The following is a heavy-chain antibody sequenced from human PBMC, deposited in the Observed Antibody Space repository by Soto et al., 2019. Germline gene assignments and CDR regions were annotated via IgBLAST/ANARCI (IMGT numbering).Heavy chain of an antibody. D-gene: IGHD4-4*01. CDR1: GFTFSSYA. J-gene: IGHJ4*02. CDR3: ARSQTTVTTSDY. CDR2: ISYDGSSK. Sequence: GGSLRLSCAASGFTFSSYAMHWVRQAPGKGLEWVAVISYDGSSKYYADFVKGRFTISRDNSKSTLCLQMNSLRVEDAAVYYCARSQTTVTTSDYWGQGTLVTVSS. V-gene: IGHV3-30-3*01.